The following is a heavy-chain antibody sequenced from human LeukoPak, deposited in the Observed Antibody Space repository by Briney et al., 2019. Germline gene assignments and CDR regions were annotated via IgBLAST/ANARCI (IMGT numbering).Heavy chain of an antibody. D-gene: IGHD3-10*01. CDR2: IYHSGST. CDR3: ARTPAYYYGSGSLLTDY. Sequence: SETLSPTCTVSGYSISSGYYWGWIRQPPGKGLEWIGSIYHSGSTYYNPSLKSRVTMSVDTSKNQFSLKLSSVTAAGTAVYYCARTPAYYYGSGSLLTDYWGQGTLVTVSS. V-gene: IGHV4-38-2*02. CDR1: GYSISSGYY. J-gene: IGHJ4*02.